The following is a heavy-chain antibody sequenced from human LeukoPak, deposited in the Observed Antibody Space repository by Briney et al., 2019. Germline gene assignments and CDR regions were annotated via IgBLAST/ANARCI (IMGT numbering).Heavy chain of an antibody. J-gene: IGHJ5*02. Sequence: GGSLRLSCAASGFTFSSYWMSWVRQAPGKGLEWVANIMQDGSEKYYVDSVKGRFTISRDNAKNSLYLQMNSLRSEDTAVYYCAKPTHFNWFDPWGQGTLVTVSS. CDR1: GFTFSSYW. CDR3: AKPTHFNWFDP. V-gene: IGHV3-7*01. D-gene: IGHD3-3*02. CDR2: IMQDGSEK.